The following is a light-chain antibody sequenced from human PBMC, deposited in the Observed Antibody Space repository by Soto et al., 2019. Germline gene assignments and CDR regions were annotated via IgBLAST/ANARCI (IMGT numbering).Light chain of an antibody. CDR1: SSDVGGYNY. V-gene: IGLV2-14*01. CDR3: SSYTSSSTLV. J-gene: IGLJ1*01. CDR2: EVI. Sequence: SVLTQPASVSGSPGQSITISCTGTSSDVGGYNYVSWYQQHPGKAPKLIICEVINRPSGVSNRFSGSKSGNTASLTISGLQAEDEADYYCSSYTSSSTLVFGTGTKVTVL.